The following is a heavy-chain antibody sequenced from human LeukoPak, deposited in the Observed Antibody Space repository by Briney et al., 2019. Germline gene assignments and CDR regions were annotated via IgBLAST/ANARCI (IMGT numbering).Heavy chain of an antibody. Sequence: SETLSLTCTVSGGSISSGGCYWSWIRQHPGKGLEWIGYIYYSGSTYYNPSLKSRVTISVDTSKNQFSLKLSSVTAADTAVYYCAADMGLNWFDPWGQGTLVTVSS. D-gene: IGHD1-26*01. CDR1: GGSISSGGCY. J-gene: IGHJ5*02. CDR2: IYYSGST. V-gene: IGHV4-31*03. CDR3: AADMGLNWFDP.